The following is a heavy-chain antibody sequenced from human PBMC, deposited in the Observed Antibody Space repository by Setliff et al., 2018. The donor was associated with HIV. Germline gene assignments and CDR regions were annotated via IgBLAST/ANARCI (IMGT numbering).Heavy chain of an antibody. CDR2: IHYNEKT. CDR3: PSGQGCGGGCHYAFEM. V-gene: IGHV4-39*01. D-gene: IGHD2-21*02. Sequence: SETLSLTCTVSGGSASNRRCYWAWIHQPPGKGLEYIGSIHYNEKTYYNPPLKIRVNISVDTSKNWFSLNLNSVTAADTAVYYCPSGQGCGGGCHYAFEMWGQGTMVTVS. J-gene: IGHJ3*02. CDR1: GGSASNRRCY.